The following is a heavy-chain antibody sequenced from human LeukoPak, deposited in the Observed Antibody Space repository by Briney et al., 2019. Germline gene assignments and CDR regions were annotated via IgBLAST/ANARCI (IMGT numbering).Heavy chain of an antibody. Sequence: PGGSLRLSCAASGFTFSSYAMSWVRQAPGKGLEWVSAISGSGGSTYYADSVKGRFTISRDNAKNSLYLQMNSLRAEDTAVYYCTRHPQIAVLSYGMDVWGQGATVIVSS. CDR1: GFTFSSYA. V-gene: IGHV3-23*01. CDR2: ISGSGGST. CDR3: TRHPQIAVLSYGMDV. D-gene: IGHD2-21*01. J-gene: IGHJ6*02.